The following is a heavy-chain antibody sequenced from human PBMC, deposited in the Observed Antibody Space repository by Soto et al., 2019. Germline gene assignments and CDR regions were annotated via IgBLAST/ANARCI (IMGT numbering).Heavy chain of an antibody. J-gene: IGHJ6*02. CDR1: GYTFTSFA. CDR2: INTAKGNR. Sequence: QVQLVQSGAEVKKPGASVKLSCEVSGYTFTSFALHWVRQAPGQSLEWMGWINTAKGNRKYSQRYQDRVIITTDTSASTHYMELSNLKSEDTAVYYCARDGGYGTYAYYKFYGLDVWGQGNPVTVSS. CDR3: ARDGGYGTYAYYKFYGLDV. V-gene: IGHV1-3*04. D-gene: IGHD4-17*01.